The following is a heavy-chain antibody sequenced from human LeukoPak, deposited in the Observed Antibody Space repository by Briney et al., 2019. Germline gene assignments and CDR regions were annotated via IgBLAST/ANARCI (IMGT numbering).Heavy chain of an antibody. V-gene: IGHV3-15*01. CDR3: TTDQLEGYYDTWSGYYLF. Sequence: GGSLRLSCAASGFTFNSAWMGWVRQAPGKGLEWVGRIKSGSDGGAIHYAAPVKGRFTISRDDSQNTVYLQMNSLKTEDTAVYYCTTDQLEGYYDTWSGYYLFWGQGTLVTVSS. CDR1: GFTFNSAW. D-gene: IGHD3-3*01. J-gene: IGHJ4*02. CDR2: IKSGSDGGAI.